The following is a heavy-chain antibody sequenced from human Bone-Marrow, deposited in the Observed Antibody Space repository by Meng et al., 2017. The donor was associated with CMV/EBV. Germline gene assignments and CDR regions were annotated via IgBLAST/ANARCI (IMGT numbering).Heavy chain of an antibody. CDR1: RFTFSSYA. D-gene: IGHD1-26*01. CDR2: ISYDGSNK. CDR3: ARDRYNGSPGVEYFQH. V-gene: IGHV3-30-3*01. J-gene: IGHJ1*01. Sequence: GGSLRLSCAASRFTFSSYAMHWVRQAPGKGLEWVALISYDGSNKYYADSVKGRFTISRDNSKNTLYLQMNSLRAEDTAVYYCARDRYNGSPGVEYFQHWGQGNLVTFSS.